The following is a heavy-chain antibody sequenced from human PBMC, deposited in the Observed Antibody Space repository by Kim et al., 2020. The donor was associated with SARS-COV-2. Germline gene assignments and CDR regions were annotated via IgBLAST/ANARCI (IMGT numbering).Heavy chain of an antibody. Sequence: ASVKVSCKASGYTFTSYDINWVRQATGQGLEWMGWMNPNSGNTGYAQKFQGRVTMTRNTSINTAYMELSSLRSEDTAVYYCAGGLLYGSGGWRRVNYYYYYGMAVWGEGTTVTVSS. J-gene: IGHJ6*04. CDR3: AGGLLYGSGGWRRVNYYYYYGMAV. V-gene: IGHV1-8*01. CDR2: MNPNSGNT. D-gene: IGHD3-10*01. CDR1: GYTFTSYD.